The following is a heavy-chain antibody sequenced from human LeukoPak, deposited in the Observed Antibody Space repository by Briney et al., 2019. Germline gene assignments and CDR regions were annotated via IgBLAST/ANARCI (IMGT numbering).Heavy chain of an antibody. CDR2: IIPIFGTA. J-gene: IGHJ4*02. Sequence: GASVKVSCKASGGTFSRYAISWVRQAPGQGLEWMGGIIPIFGTANYAQKFQGRVTITADESTSTAYMELSSLRSEDTAMYYCASTHSSIAAAGTFNYWGQGTLVTVSS. V-gene: IGHV1-69*01. CDR1: GGTFSRYA. D-gene: IGHD6-13*01. CDR3: ASTHSSIAAAGTFNY.